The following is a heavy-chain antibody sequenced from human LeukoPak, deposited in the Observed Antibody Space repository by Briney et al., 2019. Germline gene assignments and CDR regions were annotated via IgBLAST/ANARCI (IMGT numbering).Heavy chain of an antibody. J-gene: IGHJ4*02. CDR1: GYSFTSYW. D-gene: IGHD2-2*01. CDR2: IYPGDSDT. CDR3: ARTRLQYCSSTSCYGPFDY. V-gene: IGHV5-51*01. Sequence: GESLKISCKGSGYSFTSYWIGWVRPMPGKGLEWMGIIYPGDSDTRYSPSFQGQVTISADKSISTAYLQWSSLKASDTAMYYCARTRLQYCSSTSCYGPFDYWGQGTLVTVSS.